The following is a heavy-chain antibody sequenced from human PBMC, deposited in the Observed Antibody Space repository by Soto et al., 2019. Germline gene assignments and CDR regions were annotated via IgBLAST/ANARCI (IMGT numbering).Heavy chain of an antibody. CDR3: ARDYDSSGYPRYYFDY. D-gene: IGHD3-22*01. J-gene: IGHJ4*02. Sequence: QVQLVESGGGVVQPGRSLRLSCAASGFTFSSYGMHWVRQAPGKGLEWVAVIWYDGSNKYYADSVKGRFTISRDNSKNTLYLQMSRLRAEDTAVYYCARDYDSSGYPRYYFDYWGQGTLVTVSS. CDR1: GFTFSSYG. CDR2: IWYDGSNK. V-gene: IGHV3-33*01.